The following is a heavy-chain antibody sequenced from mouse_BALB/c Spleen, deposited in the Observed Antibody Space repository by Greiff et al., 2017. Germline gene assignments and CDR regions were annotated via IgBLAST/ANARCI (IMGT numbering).Heavy chain of an antibody. V-gene: IGHV1-87*01. CDR2: IYPGDGDT. J-gene: IGHJ3*01. CDR3: ASDDYDEGFAY. Sequence: VQLQQSGAELARPGASVKLSCKASGYTFTSYWMQWVKQRPGQGLEWIGAIYPGDGDTRYTQKFKGKATLTADKSSSTAYMQLSSLASEDSAVYYCASDDYDEGFAYWGQGTLVTVSA. CDR1: GYTFTSYW. D-gene: IGHD2-4*01.